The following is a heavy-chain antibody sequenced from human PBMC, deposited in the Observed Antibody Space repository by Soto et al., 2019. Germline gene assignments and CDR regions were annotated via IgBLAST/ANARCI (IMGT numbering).Heavy chain of an antibody. D-gene: IGHD1-1*01. CDR3: VREKVQAGIWAPFDY. CDR1: GFSFSTYR. V-gene: IGHV3-21*06. Sequence: PGGSLRLSCAASGFSFSTYRMNWVRQAPGKGLEWVSIITVNSSYMYYADSVKGRFTISRDDAQNSLFLQMNSLRAEDTAVYYCVREKVQAGIWAPFDYWGQGA. CDR2: ITVNSSYM. J-gene: IGHJ4*02.